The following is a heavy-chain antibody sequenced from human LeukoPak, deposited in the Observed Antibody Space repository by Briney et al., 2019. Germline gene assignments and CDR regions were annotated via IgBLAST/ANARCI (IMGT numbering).Heavy chain of an antibody. D-gene: IGHD6-19*01. CDR1: GYTFSSYA. Sequence: ASVKVSCKASGYTFSSYAINWVRQAPGQGLEWMGWISGYNGNTNYAQKFQGRVTMTTDTSTSTAYMELRSLRSDDTAVYYCARASGWLTPLDYWGQGTLVTVSS. V-gene: IGHV1-18*01. CDR3: ARASGWLTPLDY. CDR2: ISGYNGNT. J-gene: IGHJ4*02.